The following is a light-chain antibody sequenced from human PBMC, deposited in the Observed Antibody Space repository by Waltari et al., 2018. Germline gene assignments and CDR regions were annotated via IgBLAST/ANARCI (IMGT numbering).Light chain of an antibody. CDR2: SNN. CDR1: ASTTGVQT. V-gene: IGLV1-44*01. J-gene: IGLJ2*01. Sequence: QSVLTQPPSASGTPGQTVTISCSGRASTTGVQTVNWYQTVPGTAPKLLIYSNNQRPSGVPDRFSGSKSGTSASLAISGLQSEDEAVYYCAPWDNSLNGPVFGGGTKLTVL. CDR3: APWDNSLNGPV.